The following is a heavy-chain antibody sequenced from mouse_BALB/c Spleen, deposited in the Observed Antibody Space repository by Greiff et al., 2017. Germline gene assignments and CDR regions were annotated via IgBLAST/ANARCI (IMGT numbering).Heavy chain of an antibody. CDR2: INPSTGYT. CDR3: ASDYPFAY. V-gene: IGHV1-7*01. J-gene: IGHJ3*01. CDR1: GYTFTSYW. D-gene: IGHD5-5*01. Sequence: VQLQQSGAELAKPGASVKMSCKASGYTFTSYWMHWVKQRPGQGLEWIGYINPSTGYTEYNQKFKDKATLTADKSSSTAYMQLSSLTSEDSAVYYCASDYPFAYWSQGTLVTVSA.